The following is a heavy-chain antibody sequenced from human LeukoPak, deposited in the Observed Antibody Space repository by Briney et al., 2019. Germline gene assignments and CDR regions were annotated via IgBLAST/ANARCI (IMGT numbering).Heavy chain of an antibody. CDR3: AKDPLHFYGSGSFFGY. CDR1: GFTFSSYA. D-gene: IGHD3-10*01. Sequence: GGSLRLSCAASGFTFSSYAMSWVRQAPGKGLEWVSAISGSGGSTYYADSVKGRFTISRDNSKNTLYLQMNSLRAEDTAVYYCAKDPLHFYGSGSFFGYWGQGTLVTVSS. CDR2: ISGSGGST. V-gene: IGHV3-23*01. J-gene: IGHJ4*02.